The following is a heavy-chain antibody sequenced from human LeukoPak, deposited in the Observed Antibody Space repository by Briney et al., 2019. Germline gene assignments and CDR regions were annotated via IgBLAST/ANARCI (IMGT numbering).Heavy chain of an antibody. D-gene: IGHD3-22*01. CDR2: IYSGGDT. V-gene: IGHV3-53*01. CDR1: GFTVSSNF. Sequence: GGSLRLSCAASGFTVSSNFMSWVRQAPGKELEWVSVIYSGGDTYYTDSVKGRFTISRDNSKNTLYLQMNSLRAEDTAVYYCARFQGARGYYGQFDYWGQGTLVTVSS. CDR3: ARFQGARGYYGQFDY. J-gene: IGHJ4*02.